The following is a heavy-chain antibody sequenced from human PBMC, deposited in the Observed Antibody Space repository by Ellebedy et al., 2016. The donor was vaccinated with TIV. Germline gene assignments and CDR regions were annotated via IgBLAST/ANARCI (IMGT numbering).Heavy chain of an antibody. D-gene: IGHD3-3*01. J-gene: IGHJ6*02. CDR1: GYTFTSYG. CDR2: ISAYNGKR. CDR3: AREGEAHYDFWSCHQNYAMDV. V-gene: IGHV1-18*01. Sequence: AASVKVSCKASGYTFTSYGITWVRQAPGKGLEWMGWISAYNGKRNYVQKFQGRVTMTTDTSTSTAYIELTSLRSDDTAVYYCAREGEAHYDFWSCHQNYAMDVWGQGTTVTVSS.